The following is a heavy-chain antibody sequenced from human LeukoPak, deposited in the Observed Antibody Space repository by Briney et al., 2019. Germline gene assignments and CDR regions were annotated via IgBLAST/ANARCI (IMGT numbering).Heavy chain of an antibody. Sequence: PGGSLRLSCAASGFTFSSYAMSWVRQAPGKGLEWVSAISGSGGSTYYADSVKGRFTISRDNSKNTLYLQMNSLRAEDTAVYYCARDTYYYDSSGYCSLSYFDYWGQGTLVTVSS. CDR2: ISGSGGST. CDR3: ARDTYYYDSSGYCSLSYFDY. CDR1: GFTFSSYA. D-gene: IGHD3-22*01. J-gene: IGHJ4*02. V-gene: IGHV3-23*01.